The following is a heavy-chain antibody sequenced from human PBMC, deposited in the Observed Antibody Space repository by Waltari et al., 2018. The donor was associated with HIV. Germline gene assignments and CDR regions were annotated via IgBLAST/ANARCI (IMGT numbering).Heavy chain of an antibody. CDR3: ARDYCSSTSCTVDY. Sequence: EVQLVESGGGLVQPGGSLRLSCAASGFIFRTYSMNWVRQAPGKGLEWVSHISSSSTTIYYADSVKGRFTISRDNAKNSLSLQMNSLRAEDTAVYYCARDYCSSTSCTVDYWGQGTLVTVSS. CDR2: ISSSSTTI. J-gene: IGHJ4*02. V-gene: IGHV3-48*01. D-gene: IGHD2-2*01. CDR1: GFIFRTYS.